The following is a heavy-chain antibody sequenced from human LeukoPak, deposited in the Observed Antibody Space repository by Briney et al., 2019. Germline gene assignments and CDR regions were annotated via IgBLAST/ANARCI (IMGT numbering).Heavy chain of an antibody. CDR1: GGSISSGGYS. CDR2: IYYSGST. V-gene: IGHV4-31*03. CDR3: ARVEQQLPPAFDY. D-gene: IGHD6-13*01. J-gene: IGHJ4*02. Sequence: PSETLSLTCTVSGGSISSGGYSWSWIRQHPGKGLEWIGYIYYSGSTYYNPSLKSRVTISVDTSKNQFSLKLSSVTAADTAVYYCARVEQQLPPAFDYWGQGTLVTVSS.